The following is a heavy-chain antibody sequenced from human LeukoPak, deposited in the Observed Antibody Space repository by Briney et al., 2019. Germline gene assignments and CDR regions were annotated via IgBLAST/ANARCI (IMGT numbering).Heavy chain of an antibody. CDR1: GFNFSIYG. V-gene: IGHV3-30*02. D-gene: IGHD3-3*01. CDR2: VRYDQSAT. Sequence: GGSLRLSCTASGFNFSIYGMHWVRQAPGKGLEWVTFVRYDQSATVYADSVQGRFAISRDNSKNTVYLQMNSLRVEDTALYFCVKDQGECPGSRCYLRFLEYWGQGTLVIVSS. J-gene: IGHJ4*02. CDR3: VKDQGECPGSRCYLRFLEY.